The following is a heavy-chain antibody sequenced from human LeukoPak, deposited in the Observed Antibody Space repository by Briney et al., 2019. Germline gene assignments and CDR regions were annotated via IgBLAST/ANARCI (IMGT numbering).Heavy chain of an antibody. J-gene: IGHJ4*02. D-gene: IGHD1-26*01. V-gene: IGHV3-21*05. Sequence: GGSLRLSCVGSGFTFSSYSMNWVRQAPGKGLEWIAYISGYIQYADSVKGRFTISRDNAKNSVYLQMNSLRAEDTAVYYSARSGSYLATYYFDYWGQGTLVTVSS. CDR2: ISGYI. CDR1: GFTFSSYS. CDR3: ARSGSYLATYYFDY.